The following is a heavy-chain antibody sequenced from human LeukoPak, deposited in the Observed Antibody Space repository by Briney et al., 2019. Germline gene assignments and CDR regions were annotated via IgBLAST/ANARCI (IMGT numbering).Heavy chain of an antibody. V-gene: IGHV4-38-2*02. CDR3: ARVGPLEWLFFADY. D-gene: IGHD3-3*01. J-gene: IGHJ4*02. CDR2: VYHTGSS. CDR1: GFSISSGYY. Sequence: PSETLSLTCTVSGFSISSGYYWGWIRQPPGKGLEWIGTVYHTGSSYYNPSLKSRVTFSVDTSKNQFPLRLRSVTAADTAVYYCARVGPLEWLFFADYWGQGTLAAVSS.